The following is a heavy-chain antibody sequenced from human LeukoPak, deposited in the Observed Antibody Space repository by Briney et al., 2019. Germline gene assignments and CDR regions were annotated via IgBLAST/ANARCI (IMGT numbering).Heavy chain of an antibody. CDR2: INQDGSEK. CDR3: ARHRGYSYGYRDY. V-gene: IGHV3-7*01. J-gene: IGHJ4*02. Sequence: PGGSLRLSCAASGFTFSSYWMSWVRQAPGKGLEWVANINQDGSEKYYVDSVKGRFTMSRDNAKNSLYLQMNSLRAEHTAVYYCARHRGYSYGYRDYWGQGTLVTVSS. D-gene: IGHD5-18*01. CDR1: GFTFSSYW.